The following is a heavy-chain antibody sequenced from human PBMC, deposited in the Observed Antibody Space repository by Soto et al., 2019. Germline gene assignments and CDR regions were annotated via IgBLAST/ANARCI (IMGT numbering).Heavy chain of an antibody. CDR3: AGTTSHQWYYMDV. CDR2: TYYRSRWYN. V-gene: IGHV6-1*01. Sequence: QVQLQEPGPGLVKPSQTLSLTCAISGDSVSSNSAAWNWIRLSPSRGLEWLARTYYRSRWYNDYAVSVRSRITVNPDTAKNQFSLQLTSVTPADTAVYYCAGTTSHQWYYMDVWGKGTTVTVSS. D-gene: IGHD1-7*01. J-gene: IGHJ6*03. CDR1: GDSVSSNSAA.